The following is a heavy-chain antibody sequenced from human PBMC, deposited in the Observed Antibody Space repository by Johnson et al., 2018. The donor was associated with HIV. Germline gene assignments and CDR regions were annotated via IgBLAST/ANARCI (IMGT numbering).Heavy chain of an antibody. CDR1: GFTISSNY. Sequence: VQLVESGGGLVQPGGSLRLSCAASGFTISSNYMSWVRQAPGKGLEWVSVIYSGGSTYYADSVKGRFTISRDNSKNTLYLQMNSLRAEDTAVYYCARDSGRQLKLGAFDIWGQGTMVTVSS. D-gene: IGHD1-26*01. CDR2: IYSGGST. J-gene: IGHJ3*02. CDR3: ARDSGRQLKLGAFDI. V-gene: IGHV3-66*02.